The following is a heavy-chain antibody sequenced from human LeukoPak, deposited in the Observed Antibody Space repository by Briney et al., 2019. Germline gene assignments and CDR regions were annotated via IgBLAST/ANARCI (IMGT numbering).Heavy chain of an antibody. CDR3: ARDSLRLRYFDWLLHDAFDI. D-gene: IGHD3-9*01. Sequence: GGSLRLSCAASELSVSSNYMSWIRQAPGKGLEWVAILYSSGRTEYADSVKGRFAVSRDNSKNTLYLQMNSLRAEDTAVYYCARDSLRLRYFDWLLHDAFDIWGQGTMVTVSS. CDR2: LYSSGRT. CDR1: ELSVSSNY. J-gene: IGHJ3*02. V-gene: IGHV3-66*01.